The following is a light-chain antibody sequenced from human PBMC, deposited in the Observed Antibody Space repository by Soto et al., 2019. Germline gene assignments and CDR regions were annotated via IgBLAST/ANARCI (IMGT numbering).Light chain of an antibody. CDR1: QSVTANY. J-gene: IGKJ1*01. CDR2: AAS. Sequence: EIALTQSPGTLSLSPGERATLYCRASQSVTANYLAWYQQKHGQAPRLLIYAASIGATGVPDRFSGSGSGTDFTLTISRLEPEDFAVYYCLQYGVPLWTFGQGTKVEIK. V-gene: IGKV3-20*01. CDR3: LQYGVPLWT.